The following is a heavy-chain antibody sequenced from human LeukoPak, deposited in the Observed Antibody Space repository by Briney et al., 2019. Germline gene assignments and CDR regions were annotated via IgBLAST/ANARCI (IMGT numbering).Heavy chain of an antibody. V-gene: IGHV3-74*01. CDR2: INSDGINT. Sequence: HPGGSLRLSCAASGFTFSNYWMHWVRQAPGKGLVWVSRINSDGINTSYADSVKGRFTTSRDNAKNTLNLQMNSLRAEDTAVYYCARDLGQYYDTSDNWFDPWGQGTMVTVSS. CDR3: ARDLGQYYDTSDNWFDP. J-gene: IGHJ5*02. CDR1: GFTFSNYW. D-gene: IGHD3-22*01.